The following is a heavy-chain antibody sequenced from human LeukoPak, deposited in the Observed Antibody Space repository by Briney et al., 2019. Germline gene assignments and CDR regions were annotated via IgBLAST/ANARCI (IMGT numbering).Heavy chain of an antibody. D-gene: IGHD1-26*01. Sequence: ASVKVSCKASGYTFPNFDINWVRQATGQGLEWLGWMNPNSGNTNYAQKLQGRVTMTTDTSTSTAYMELRSLRSDDTAVYYCARESGSPNPGFDYWGQGTLVTVSS. J-gene: IGHJ4*02. CDR1: GYTFPNFD. CDR3: ARESGSPNPGFDY. CDR2: MNPNSGNT. V-gene: IGHV1-18*01.